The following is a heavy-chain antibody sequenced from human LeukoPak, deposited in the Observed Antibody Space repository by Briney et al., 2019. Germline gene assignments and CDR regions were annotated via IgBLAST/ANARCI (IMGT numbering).Heavy chain of an antibody. Sequence: PGGSLRLSCAASGFTFSSYAMHWVRQAPGKGLEGVAVISYDGSNKYYADSVKGRFTISRDNSKNTLYLQMNSLRGEDTAVYYCAKDPGVRVRGHYAGYYFDYWGQGTLVTVSS. J-gene: IGHJ4*02. V-gene: IGHV3-30*04. CDR2: ISYDGSNK. D-gene: IGHD3-10*01. CDR3: AKDPGVRVRGHYAGYYFDY. CDR1: GFTFSSYA.